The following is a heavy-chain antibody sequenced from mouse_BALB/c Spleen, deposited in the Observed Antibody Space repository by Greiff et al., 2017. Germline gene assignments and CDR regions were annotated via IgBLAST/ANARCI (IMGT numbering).Heavy chain of an antibody. CDR2: INPGSGGT. Sequence: QVQLQQSGAELVRPGTSVKVSCKASGYAFTNYLIEWVKQRPGQGLEWIGVINPGSGGTNYNEKFKGKATLTADKSSSTAYMQLSSLTSDDSAVYFGARCDYYGSSYVGAYWGQGTLVTVSA. D-gene: IGHD1-1*01. CDR3: ARCDYYGSSYVGAY. CDR1: GYAFTNYL. V-gene: IGHV1-54*01. J-gene: IGHJ3*01.